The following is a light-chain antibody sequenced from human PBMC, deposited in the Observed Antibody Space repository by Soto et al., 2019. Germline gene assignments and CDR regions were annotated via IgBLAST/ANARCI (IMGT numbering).Light chain of an antibody. CDR2: GAS. Sequence: EIVMTQSPATLSVSPGERATLSCRASQSISYNLAWYHQRPGQAPRLLICGASTRATGIPARFSGSGSGTEFTLTISSLQSEDSAVYYCQQYNNWWTFGQGTRVEI. CDR3: QQYNNWWT. V-gene: IGKV3-15*01. CDR1: QSISYN. J-gene: IGKJ1*01.